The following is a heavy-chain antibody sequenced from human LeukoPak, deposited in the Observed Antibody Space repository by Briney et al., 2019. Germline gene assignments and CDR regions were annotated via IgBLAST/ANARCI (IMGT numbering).Heavy chain of an antibody. D-gene: IGHD3-10*01. CDR2: INPNSGGT. J-gene: IGHJ5*02. Sequence: GASVKVSCKASGYTFTGYYMHWVRQAPGQGLEWMGWINPNSGGTNYAQKFQGRVTMTRDTSISTAYMELSRLRSDDTAVYYCARTRLLWFGELPKYNWFDPWGQGTLVTVSS. CDR3: ARTRLLWFGELPKYNWFDP. V-gene: IGHV1-2*02. CDR1: GYTFTGYY.